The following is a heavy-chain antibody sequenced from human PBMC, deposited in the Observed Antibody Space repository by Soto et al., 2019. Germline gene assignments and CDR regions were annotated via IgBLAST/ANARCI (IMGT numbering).Heavy chain of an antibody. J-gene: IGHJ4*02. CDR1: GFTFSTSA. CDR3: ARGGSSWSVDY. V-gene: IGHV3-48*01. CDR2: ISSGGSTI. Sequence: EVQLVESGGALVQPGGSLRLSCAASGFTFSTSAMNWVRQAPGKGLEWVSYISSGGSTIYYADSVKGRFTISRDNAKNSLYLQMNSLRAEDTAGYYCARGGSSWSVDYWGQGTLVTVSS. D-gene: IGHD6-13*01.